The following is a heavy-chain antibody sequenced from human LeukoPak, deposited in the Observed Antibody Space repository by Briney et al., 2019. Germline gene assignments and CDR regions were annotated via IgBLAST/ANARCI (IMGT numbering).Heavy chain of an antibody. Sequence: GASVKVSCKASGYTFTSYYMHWVRQAPGQGLEWMGIINPSGGSTSYAQKLQGRVTMTRDTSTSTVYMELSSLRSEDTAVYSCARGRYYYDSSGYYLEAFDIWGQGTMVTVSS. D-gene: IGHD3-22*01. CDR1: GYTFTSYY. V-gene: IGHV1-46*01. CDR2: INPSGGST. J-gene: IGHJ3*02. CDR3: ARGRYYYDSSGYYLEAFDI.